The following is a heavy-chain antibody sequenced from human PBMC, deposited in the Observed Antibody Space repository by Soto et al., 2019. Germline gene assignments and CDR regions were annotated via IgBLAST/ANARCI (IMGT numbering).Heavy chain of an antibody. CDR3: EKENGQIDY. CDR2: MWSDGSNE. V-gene: IGHV3-33*06. Sequence: QVQLVESGGGVVQPGRSLRLSCAASGFTFSRYGMHWVRQAPGKGLEWVAVMWSDGSNEYNEDSVKGRFTISRDNSKNTLYLQLNSLRAEDTAVYYCEKENGQIDYWGQGTLVTVSS. J-gene: IGHJ4*02. CDR1: GFTFSRYG.